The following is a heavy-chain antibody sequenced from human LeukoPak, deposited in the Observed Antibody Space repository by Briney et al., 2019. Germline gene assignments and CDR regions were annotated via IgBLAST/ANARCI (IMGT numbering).Heavy chain of an antibody. Sequence: PSETLSLTCTVSGGSLSSHFCSWIRHPPPQGMGWIGNGYYSRSTNSNPSLTSRVNISIDTSKPQFSPKLSSGTAADTAVHDCAREASSGWSNWLDPWGEGTLVTVSS. D-gene: IGHD6-19*01. J-gene: IGHJ5*02. CDR2: GYYSRST. CDR1: GGSLSSHF. CDR3: AREASSGWSNWLDP. V-gene: IGHV4-59*11.